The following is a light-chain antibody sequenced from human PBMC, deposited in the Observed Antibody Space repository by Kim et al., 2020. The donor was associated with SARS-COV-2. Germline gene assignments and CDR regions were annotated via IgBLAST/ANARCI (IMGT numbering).Light chain of an antibody. CDR1: ESVRAD. Sequence: VSPGGKAPLSCRATESVRADTAWDKRRPGQAPRRLIYGASPRATGVAPRFSGSGSVTEFTLTIRAVQTEDIAVYNRERSKKWPRTFGEGRKVEIK. V-gene: IGKV3-15*01. CDR2: GAS. J-gene: IGKJ1*01. CDR3: ERSKKWPRT.